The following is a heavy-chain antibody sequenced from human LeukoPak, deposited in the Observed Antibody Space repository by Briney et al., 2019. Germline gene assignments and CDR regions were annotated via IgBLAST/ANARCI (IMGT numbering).Heavy chain of an antibody. V-gene: IGHV1-69*05. CDR3: ARASHDYGDLRLDSFDY. D-gene: IGHD4-17*01. CDR1: GGTFSSYA. Sequence: SVKVSCKASGGTFSSYAISWVRQAPGQGLEWMGGIIPIFGTANYAQKFQGRVTITTDESTSTAYMELSSLRFEDTAVYYCARASHDYGDLRLDSFDYWGQGTLVTVSS. J-gene: IGHJ4*02. CDR2: IIPIFGTA.